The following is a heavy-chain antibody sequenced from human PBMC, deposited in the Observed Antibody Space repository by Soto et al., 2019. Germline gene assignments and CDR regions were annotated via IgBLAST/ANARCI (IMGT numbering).Heavy chain of an antibody. V-gene: IGHV3-30*18. CDR2: ISYDGSNK. J-gene: IGHJ4*02. Sequence: GGSLRLSCAASGFTFSSYGMHWVRQAPGKGLEWVAVISYDGSNKYYADSVKGRFTISRDNSKNTLYLQMNSLRAEDTAVYYCAKDLIRYCSSTSCYRIFDYWGQGTLVTVSS. D-gene: IGHD2-2*01. CDR3: AKDLIRYCSSTSCYRIFDY. CDR1: GFTFSSYG.